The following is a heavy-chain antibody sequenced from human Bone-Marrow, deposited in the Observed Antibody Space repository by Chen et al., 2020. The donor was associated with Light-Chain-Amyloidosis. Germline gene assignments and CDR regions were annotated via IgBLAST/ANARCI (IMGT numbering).Heavy chain of an antibody. D-gene: IGHD6-19*01. Sequence: GPGLVKPSGTLSLTCAVSGDSLSSSHWWSWVRQPPGKGLEWIGEIYHSGSTNYNPSLKSRVTISVDKSKNQFSLSLSSVTAADTAVYYCARAWGSSSGSLEYWGQGTLVTVSS. J-gene: IGHJ4*02. CDR2: IYHSGST. CDR1: GDSLSSSHW. V-gene: IGHV4-4*02. CDR3: ARAWGSSSGSLEY.